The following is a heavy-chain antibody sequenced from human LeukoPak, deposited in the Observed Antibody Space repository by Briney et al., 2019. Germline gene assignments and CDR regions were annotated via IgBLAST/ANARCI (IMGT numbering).Heavy chain of an antibody. D-gene: IGHD1-26*01. V-gene: IGHV3-48*02. CDR2: ISGSSTTI. Sequence: GRSLRLSCAASGFTFSSYSINWVSQDPGNGLEWVSYISGSSTTIYYADSVKGRFTISRDNAKNSLYLQMNSLRDEDTAVYYCARDLVGATASWGQGTLVTVSS. CDR1: GFTFSSYS. CDR3: ARDLVGATAS. J-gene: IGHJ5*02.